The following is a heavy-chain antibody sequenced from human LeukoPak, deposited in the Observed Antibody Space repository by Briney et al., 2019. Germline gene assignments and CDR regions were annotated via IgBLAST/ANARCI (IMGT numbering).Heavy chain of an antibody. CDR2: IYYSGST. V-gene: IGHV4-59*08. CDR1: GGSISSYY. D-gene: IGHD3-9*01. Sequence: SETLSLTCTVSGGSISSYYWSWIRQPPGKGLEWIGYIYYSGSTNYNPSLKSRVTISVDTSKNQFSLKLSSVTAADTAVYYCARLYDILTGYRYFDYWGQGTLVTVSS. J-gene: IGHJ4*02. CDR3: ARLYDILTGYRYFDY.